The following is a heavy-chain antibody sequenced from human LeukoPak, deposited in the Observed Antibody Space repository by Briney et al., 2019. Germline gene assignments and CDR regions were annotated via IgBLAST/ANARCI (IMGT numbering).Heavy chain of an antibody. J-gene: IGHJ4*02. CDR3: ARDRIPLDY. V-gene: IGHV3-48*03. CDR1: GFTFSSYE. D-gene: IGHD2-21*01. CDR2: ISSSGSAI. Sequence: GGSLRLSCAASGFTFSSYEMNWVRQAPGKGLEWVSYISSSGSAIYYADSVKGRFTISRDNAKNSLYLQMNSLRAEDTAVYYCARDRIPLDYWGQGTLVTVSS.